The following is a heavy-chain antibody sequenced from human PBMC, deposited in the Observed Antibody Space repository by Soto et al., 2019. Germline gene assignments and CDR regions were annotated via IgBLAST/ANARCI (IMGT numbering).Heavy chain of an antibody. D-gene: IGHD3-10*01. Sequence: GGSLRLSCAASGFTVSSNYMSWVRQAPGKGLEWVSVIYSGGSTYYADSVKGRFTISRHNSKNTLYLQMNSLRAEDTAVYYCARDFDNARFGVGQGYYYMDVWGKGTTVTVSS. CDR2: IYSGGST. CDR3: ARDFDNARFGVGQGYYYMDV. V-gene: IGHV3-53*04. CDR1: GFTVSSNY. J-gene: IGHJ6*03.